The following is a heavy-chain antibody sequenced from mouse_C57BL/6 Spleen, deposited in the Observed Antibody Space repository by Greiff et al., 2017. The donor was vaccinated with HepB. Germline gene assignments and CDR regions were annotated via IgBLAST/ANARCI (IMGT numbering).Heavy chain of an antibody. V-gene: IGHV2-2*01. J-gene: IGHJ1*03. CDR3: ARNKHYGSSWYFDV. CDR2: IWSGGST. Sequence: QVQLKESGPGLVQPSQSLSITCTVSGFSLTSYGVHWVRQSPGKGLEWLGVIWSGGSTDYNAAFISRLSISKDNSKSQVFFKMNSLQADDTAIYYWARNKHYGSSWYFDVWGTGTTVTVSS. CDR1: GFSLTSYG. D-gene: IGHD1-1*01.